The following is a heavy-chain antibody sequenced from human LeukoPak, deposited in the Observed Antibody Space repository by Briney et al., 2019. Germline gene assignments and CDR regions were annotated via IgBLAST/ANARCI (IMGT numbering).Heavy chain of an antibody. D-gene: IGHD3-22*01. CDR3: AREPPPNYYDSSGYPLQYFQH. V-gene: IGHV4-31*03. Sequence: SQTLSLTCTVSGGSISSGGYYWSWIRQHPGKGLEWIGYIYYSGSTYYNPSLKSRVTISVDTSKNQFSLKLSSVTAADTAVYYCAREPPPNYYDSSGYPLQYFQHWGQGTLVTVSS. J-gene: IGHJ1*01. CDR2: IYYSGST. CDR1: GGSISSGGYY.